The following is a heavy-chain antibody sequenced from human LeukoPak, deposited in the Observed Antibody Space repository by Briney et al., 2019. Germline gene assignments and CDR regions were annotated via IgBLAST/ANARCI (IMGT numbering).Heavy chain of an antibody. CDR1: GGSFSAYY. D-gene: IGHD1-1*01. V-gene: IGHV4-34*01. CDR3: ARGPTIGETGYFDY. Sequence: SETLSLTCAVYGGSFSAYYWSWIRQSPGKGLQWIAEVNHRGDTNYNPSAKGRVTISVDTSKNQFSLKVTSLTAADTAVYYCARGPTIGETGYFDYWGQGTLVTVSS. J-gene: IGHJ4*03. CDR2: VNHRGDT.